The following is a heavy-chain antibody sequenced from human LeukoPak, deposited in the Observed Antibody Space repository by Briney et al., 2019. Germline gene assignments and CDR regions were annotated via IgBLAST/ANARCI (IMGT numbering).Heavy chain of an antibody. D-gene: IGHD5-12*01. CDR2: ISSSGSTI. Sequence: GGSLRLSCAASGFTFSSYGMTWVRQAPGKGLEWVSYISSSGSTIYYADSVKGRFTISRDNAKNTLYLQMNSLRAEDTAVYYCAKKYSNIVDKYYFDYWGQGTLVTVSS. J-gene: IGHJ4*02. CDR3: AKKYSNIVDKYYFDY. V-gene: IGHV3-48*04. CDR1: GFTFSSYG.